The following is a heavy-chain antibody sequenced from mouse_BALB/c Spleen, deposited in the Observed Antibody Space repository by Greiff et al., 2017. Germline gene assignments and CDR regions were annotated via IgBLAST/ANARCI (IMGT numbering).Heavy chain of an antibody. V-gene: IGHV1-14*01. CDR1: GYTFTSYV. CDR3: ARSGYGWYFDV. CDR2: INPYNDGT. J-gene: IGHJ1*01. Sequence: EVKLMESGPELVKPGASVKMSCKASGYTFTSYVMHWVKQKPGQGLEWIGYINPYNDGTKYNEKFKGKATLTSDKSSSTAYMELSSLTSEDSAVYYCARSGYGWYFDVWGAGTTVTVSS. D-gene: IGHD2-2*01.